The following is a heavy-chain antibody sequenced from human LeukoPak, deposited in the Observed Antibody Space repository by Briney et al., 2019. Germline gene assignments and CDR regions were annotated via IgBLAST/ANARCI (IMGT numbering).Heavy chain of an antibody. V-gene: IGHV3-23*01. CDR2: VSGSGGGT. CDR1: GFTFSDYY. J-gene: IGHJ3*02. Sequence: PGGSLRLSCAASGFTFSDYYMTWIRQAPGKGLEWVSTVSGSGGGTFYADSVKGRFTISRDNSKNTIYLQINSLRAEDTAVYYCAKLRNSGYDHDAFDIWGQGTMVTVSS. D-gene: IGHD5-12*01. CDR3: AKLRNSGYDHDAFDI.